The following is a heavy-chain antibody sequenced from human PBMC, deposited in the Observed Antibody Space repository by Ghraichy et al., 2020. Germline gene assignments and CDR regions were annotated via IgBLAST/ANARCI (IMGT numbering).Heavy chain of an antibody. D-gene: IGHD3-3*01. Sequence: SETLSLTCAVYGGSFSGYYWSWIRQPPGKGLEWIGEINHSGSTNYNPSLKSRVTISVDTSKNQFSLKLSSVTAEDTAVYYCARGFRSDFWSGYYIGGNWFDPWGQGTLVTVSS. CDR2: INHSGST. V-gene: IGHV4-34*01. CDR1: GGSFSGYY. CDR3: ARGFRSDFWSGYYIGGNWFDP. J-gene: IGHJ5*02.